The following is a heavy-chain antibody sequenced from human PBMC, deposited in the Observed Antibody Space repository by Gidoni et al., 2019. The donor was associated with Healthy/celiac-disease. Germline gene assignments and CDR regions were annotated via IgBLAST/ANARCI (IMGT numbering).Heavy chain of an antibody. CDR3: ARGGPSSGYYLRGESFDY. Sequence: QVQLVQSGAEVKKPGASVKVSCKASGYTFTSYYMHWVRQAPGQGLEWMGIINPSGGSTSYAQKFQGRVTMTRDTSTSTVYMELSSLRSEDTAVYYCARGGPSSGYYLRGESFDYWGQGTLVTVSS. D-gene: IGHD3-22*01. CDR1: GYTFTSYY. V-gene: IGHV1-46*03. CDR2: INPSGGST. J-gene: IGHJ4*02.